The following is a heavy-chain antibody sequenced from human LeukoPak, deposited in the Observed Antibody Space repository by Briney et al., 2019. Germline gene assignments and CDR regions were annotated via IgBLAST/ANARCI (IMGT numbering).Heavy chain of an antibody. CDR1: GDNVSSNSAA. CDR3: PRTIGLAAAAGTQFDS. CDR2: TYYRSKWYN. V-gene: IGHV6-1*01. Sequence: SQTLSLTCAISGDNVSSNSAAWNWIRQSPSRGLEWLGRTYYRSKWYNSYAVSVKSRITIKPDTSKNQFSLQLNSVTPEDTAVYYCPRTIGLAAAAGTQFDSWGQGTLVTVSS. D-gene: IGHD6-13*01. J-gene: IGHJ4*02.